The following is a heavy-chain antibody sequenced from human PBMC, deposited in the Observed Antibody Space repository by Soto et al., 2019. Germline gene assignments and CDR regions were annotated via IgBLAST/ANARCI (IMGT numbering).Heavy chain of an antibody. J-gene: IGHJ5*02. V-gene: IGHV4-59*08. CDR3: ARQGPFYNWFDP. Sequence: PSETLSLTCTVSGGSISSYYWSWIRQPPGKGLEWIGYIYYSGSTNYNPSLKSRVTISVDTSKNQFSLKLSSVTAADTAVNYCARQGPFYNWFDPWGQGTLVTVSS. D-gene: IGHD3-16*01. CDR1: GGSISSYY. CDR2: IYYSGST.